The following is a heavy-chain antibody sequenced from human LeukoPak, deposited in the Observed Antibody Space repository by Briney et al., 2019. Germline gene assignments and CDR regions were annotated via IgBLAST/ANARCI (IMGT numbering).Heavy chain of an antibody. D-gene: IGHD6-6*01. J-gene: IGHJ6*03. CDR3: ARGASSPSLYYYYMDV. CDR1: GFTFSSYA. Sequence: GRSLRLSCAASGFTFSSYAMHWVRQAPGKGLEYVSAISSNGGSTYYANSVKGRFTISRDNSKNTLYLQMGSLRAEDMAVYYCARGASSPSLYYYYMDVWGKGTTVTVSS. V-gene: IGHV3-64*01. CDR2: ISSNGGST.